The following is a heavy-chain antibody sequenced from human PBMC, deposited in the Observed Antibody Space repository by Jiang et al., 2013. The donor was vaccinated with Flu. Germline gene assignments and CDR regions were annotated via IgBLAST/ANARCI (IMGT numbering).Heavy chain of an antibody. Sequence: YTLTELSMHWVRQAPGKGLEWMGGFDPEDGETIYAQKFQGRVTMTEDTSTDTAYMELSSLRSEDTAVYYCATSPYSSSSGGWFDPWGQGTLVTVSS. CDR2: FDPEDGET. CDR3: ATSPYSSSSGGWFDP. CDR1: YTLTELS. J-gene: IGHJ5*02. V-gene: IGHV1-24*01. D-gene: IGHD6-6*01.